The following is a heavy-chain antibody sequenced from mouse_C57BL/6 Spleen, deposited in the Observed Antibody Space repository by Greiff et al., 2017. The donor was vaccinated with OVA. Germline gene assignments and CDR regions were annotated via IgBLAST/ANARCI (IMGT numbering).Heavy chain of an antibody. V-gene: IGHV10-1*01. Sequence: GGGLVQPKGSLKLSCAASGFSFNTYAMNWVRQAPGKGLEWVARIRSKSNNYATYYADSVKDRFTISRDDSESMLYLQMNNLKTEDTAMYYCVRGAMDYWGQGTSVTVSS. CDR3: VRGAMDY. J-gene: IGHJ4*01. CDR2: IRSKSNNYAT. CDR1: GFSFNTYA.